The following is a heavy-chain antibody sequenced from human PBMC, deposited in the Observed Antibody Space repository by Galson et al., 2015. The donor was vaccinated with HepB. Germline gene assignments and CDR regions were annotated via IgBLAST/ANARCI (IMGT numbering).Heavy chain of an antibody. Sequence: CKASGYSFTGYYMHWVRQAPGQGPEWMGWIIPGNGGTSYAQKFQGRVTMTRDTPISTAYMELSGLRSDDTAVYYWARGGDWGYRLIYYFDYWGQGTLVAVSS. CDR2: IIPGNGGT. D-gene: IGHD7-27*01. J-gene: IGHJ4*02. CDR3: ARGGDWGYRLIYYFDY. CDR1: GYSFTGYY. V-gene: IGHV1-2*02.